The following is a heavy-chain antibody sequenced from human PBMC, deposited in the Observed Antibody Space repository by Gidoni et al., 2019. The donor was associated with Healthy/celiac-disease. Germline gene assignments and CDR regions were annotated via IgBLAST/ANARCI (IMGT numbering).Heavy chain of an antibody. Sequence: QLQLQESGSGLVKPSQTLSLTCAVSGGSISSGGYSWSWIRQPPGKGREWIGYICHRGSTYYNPSLKSRVTISVDRSKNQFSLKLSSVTAADTAVYYCARRTETYRAADYWGQGTLVTVSS. V-gene: IGHV4-30-2*01. J-gene: IGHJ4*02. CDR3: ARRTETYRAADY. CDR1: GGSISSGGYS. D-gene: IGHD6-13*01. CDR2: ICHRGST.